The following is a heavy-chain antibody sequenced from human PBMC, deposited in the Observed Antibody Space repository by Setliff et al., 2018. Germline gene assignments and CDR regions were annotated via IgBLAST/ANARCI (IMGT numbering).Heavy chain of an antibody. CDR2: IYYSGTT. CDR1: DFSVGSVYY. CDR3: ARTSTGRYFDL. V-gene: IGHV4-38-2*01. J-gene: IGHJ2*01. D-gene: IGHD2-2*01. Sequence: ASETLSLTCAVSDFSVGSVYYWGWIRQPPGRGLEWIANIYYSGTTHYSPSFESRVTMSVDTSKNQSSLNLSSVTAADTALYYCARTSTGRYFDLWGRGTLVTVSS.